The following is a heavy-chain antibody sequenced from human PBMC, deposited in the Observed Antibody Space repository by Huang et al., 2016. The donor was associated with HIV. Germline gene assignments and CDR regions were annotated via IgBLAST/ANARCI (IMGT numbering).Heavy chain of an antibody. J-gene: IGHJ4*02. V-gene: IGHV3-74*01. CDR2: INSDGSSS. D-gene: IGHD3-22*01. Sequence: EVQLVESGGGLVQPGGSLRLSCAASGFTFSSYWMHWVRHAPGKGLVLISRINSDGSSSGYAYCVKGRFTISRDNGKNTLYLQMNSLRAEDTAVYYCVRDPRIQSWLNYFDYWGQGTLVSVSS. CDR1: GFTFSSYW. CDR3: VRDPRIQSWLNYFDY.